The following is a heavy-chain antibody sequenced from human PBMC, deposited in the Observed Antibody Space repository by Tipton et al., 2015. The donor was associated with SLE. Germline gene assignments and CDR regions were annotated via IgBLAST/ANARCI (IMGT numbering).Heavy chain of an antibody. CDR2: INNEGTDT. J-gene: IGHJ4*02. CDR1: GFTFSKNW. D-gene: IGHD3-22*01. Sequence: SLRLSCAASGFTFSKNWMHWVRQAPGKGLEWVSHINNEGTDTTYADSVKGRFSISRDNAKNTLYLQMNSLRAEDTAVYYCTRDGEYHYESRTYPPFDYWGQGTLVTVSS. V-gene: IGHV3-74*01. CDR3: TRDGEYHYESRTYPPFDY.